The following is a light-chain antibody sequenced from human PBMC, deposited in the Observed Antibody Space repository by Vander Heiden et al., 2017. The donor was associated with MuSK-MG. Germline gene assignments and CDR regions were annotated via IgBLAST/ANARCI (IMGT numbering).Light chain of an antibody. CDR1: QSVSTF. J-gene: IGKJ5*01. CDR2: DVS. Sequence: VLTQSPATLSLSPGERATLSCRASQSVSTFLAWYQHKPGQAPRVLIYDVSNMATGVPARFSGSGSGTDFTLTISNVEPEDSAVYYCQQCNEWPFAFGPGTRLEI. CDR3: QQCNEWPFA. V-gene: IGKV3-11*01.